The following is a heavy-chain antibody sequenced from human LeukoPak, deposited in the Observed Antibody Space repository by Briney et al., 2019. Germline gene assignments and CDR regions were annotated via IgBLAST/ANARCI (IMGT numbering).Heavy chain of an antibody. D-gene: IGHD1-26*01. CDR3: VRSGGY. V-gene: IGHV3-7*05. Sequence: GRSLRLSCAASGFTFSSYGMNWVRQAPGKGLEWVANIKEDGSEKYYVDSVKGRFTISRDNAKNSLCLQMNSLRAEDTAIYYCVRSGGYWGQGTLVTVSS. CDR1: GFTFSSYG. J-gene: IGHJ4*02. CDR2: IKEDGSEK.